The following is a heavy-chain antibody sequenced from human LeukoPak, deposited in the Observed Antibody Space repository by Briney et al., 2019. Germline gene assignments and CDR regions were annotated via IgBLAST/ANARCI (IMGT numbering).Heavy chain of an antibody. D-gene: IGHD6-13*01. CDR3: ASSRRNSSSWYNPDY. CDR2: INPSGGST. J-gene: IGHJ4*02. V-gene: IGHV1-46*01. CDR1: GYTFTGYY. Sequence: ASVKVSCKASGYTFTGYYMHWVRQAPGQGPEWMGIINPSGGSTSYAQKFQGRVTMTRDMSTSTVYMELSSLRSEDTAVYYCASSRRNSSSWYNPDYWGQGTLVTVSS.